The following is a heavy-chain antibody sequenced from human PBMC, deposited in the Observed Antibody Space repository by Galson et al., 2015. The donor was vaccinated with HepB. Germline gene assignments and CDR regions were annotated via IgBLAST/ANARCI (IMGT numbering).Heavy chain of an antibody. Sequence: SLRLSCAASTFIFSTYSMHWVRQAPGKGLVWVSGIGSDGSNISYADSVKGRFTISRDNAKNTLYLQMNSLRAEDTAVYYCVRLCGGDCYYSSENWGQGILVSVSS. CDR2: IGSDGSNI. D-gene: IGHD2-21*01. J-gene: IGHJ4*02. CDR3: VRLCGGDCYYSSEN. V-gene: IGHV3-74*01. CDR1: TFIFSTYS.